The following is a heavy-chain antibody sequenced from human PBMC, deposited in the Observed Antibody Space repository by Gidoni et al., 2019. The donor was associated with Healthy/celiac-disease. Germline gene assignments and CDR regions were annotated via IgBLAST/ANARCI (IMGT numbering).Heavy chain of an antibody. D-gene: IGHD2-2*01. J-gene: IGHJ3*02. CDR2: ISYSGNT. CDR3: ARRTRGSAFDI. CDR1: GGSISSSSYY. Sequence: QLQLQESGPGRVKPSETLSLTCTVSGGSISSSSYYWGWIRQPPGKGLEWIGSISYSGNTYYNPSLMSRVTISVDTSKNQFSLKLTSVTAADTAVYYCARRTRGSAFDIWGQGTMVTVSS. V-gene: IGHV4-39*01.